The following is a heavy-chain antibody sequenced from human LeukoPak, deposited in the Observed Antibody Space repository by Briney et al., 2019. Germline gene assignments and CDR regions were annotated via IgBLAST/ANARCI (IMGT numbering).Heavy chain of an antibody. J-gene: IGHJ4*02. V-gene: IGHV3-66*02. CDR3: ARDDGSKFDY. CDR1: GFTFSNAW. CDR2: VYDGDTT. Sequence: PGGSLRLSCAASGFTFSNAWMSWVRQAPGKGLEWVSAVYDGDTTYYADSVKGRFTISRDNSENTLYLQMNSLRAEDTAVYYCARDDGSKFDYWGQGTLVTVSS.